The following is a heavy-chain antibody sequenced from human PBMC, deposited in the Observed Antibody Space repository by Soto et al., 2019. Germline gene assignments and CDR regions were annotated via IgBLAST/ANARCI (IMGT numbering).Heavy chain of an antibody. Sequence: SVKVSCKASGGTFSSYAISWVRQAPGQGLEWMGGIIPIFGTANYAQKFQGRVTITADESTSTAYMELSSLRSEDTAVYYCARDQIPPERLPYYYGMDVWGQGTTVTVSS. CDR2: IIPIFGTA. D-gene: IGHD3-3*01. CDR1: GGTFSSYA. J-gene: IGHJ6*02. CDR3: ARDQIPPERLPYYYGMDV. V-gene: IGHV1-69*13.